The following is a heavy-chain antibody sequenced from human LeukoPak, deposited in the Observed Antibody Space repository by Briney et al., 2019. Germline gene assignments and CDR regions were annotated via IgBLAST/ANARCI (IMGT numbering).Heavy chain of an antibody. Sequence: GGSLRLSCAASGFTFSSYAMSWIRQAPGKGLEWVSAISGSGGSTYYADSVKGRFTISIDNSKNTLYLQMNSLTAEDTGVYYCANRVAQHDSWGQGTLVTVSS. J-gene: IGHJ5*02. CDR2: ISGSGGST. V-gene: IGHV3-23*01. CDR1: GFTFSSYA. D-gene: IGHD3-16*01. CDR3: ANRVAQHDS.